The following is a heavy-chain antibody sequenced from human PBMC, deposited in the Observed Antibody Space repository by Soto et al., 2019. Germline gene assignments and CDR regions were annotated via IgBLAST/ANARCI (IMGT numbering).Heavy chain of an antibody. D-gene: IGHD6-13*01. CDR1: GFTFSSYS. Sequence: GGSLRLSCAASGFTFSSYSMSWVRQAPGKGLEWVSSISSSSSYIYYADSVKGRFTISRDNAKNSLYLQMNSLRAEDTAVYYCARDLNTIIAAAFDIWGQGTMVTVSS. CDR3: ARDLNTIIAAAFDI. V-gene: IGHV3-21*01. CDR2: ISSSSSYI. J-gene: IGHJ3*02.